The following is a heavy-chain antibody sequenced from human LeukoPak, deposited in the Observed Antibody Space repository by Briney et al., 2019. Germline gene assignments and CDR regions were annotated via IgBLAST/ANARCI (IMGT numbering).Heavy chain of an antibody. CDR3: ARDSYGSGSVWFDP. V-gene: IGHV1-18*01. D-gene: IGHD3-10*01. CDR2: ISAYNGNT. Sequence: GASVKVSCKASGYTFTSYGISWVRQAPGQGLEWMGWISAYNGNTNYAQKLQGRVTMTTDTSTSTAYMELRSLRSDDTAVYYCARDSYGSGSVWFDPWGQGTLVTVSS. CDR1: GYTFTSYG. J-gene: IGHJ5*02.